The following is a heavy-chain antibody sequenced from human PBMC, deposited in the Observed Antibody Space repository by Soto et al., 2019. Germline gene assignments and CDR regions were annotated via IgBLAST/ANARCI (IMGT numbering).Heavy chain of an antibody. J-gene: IGHJ3*02. CDR1: GDFINDYY. D-gene: IGHD2-15*01. CDR3: ARDSCSGGSCYAPFDAFDI. Sequence: PSETLSLTCTVAGDFINDYYWCWIRQPPGRGLEWIGYIYYDGRTTYSPSLKSRVTVSLDRSKNQFSLKLSSVTAADTAVDYCARDSCSGGSCYAPFDAFDIWGQGKMVTVSS. V-gene: IGHV4-59*01. CDR2: IYYDGRT.